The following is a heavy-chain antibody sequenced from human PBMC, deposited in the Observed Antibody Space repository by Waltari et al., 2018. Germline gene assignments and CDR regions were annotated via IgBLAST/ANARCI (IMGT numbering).Heavy chain of an antibody. CDR2: SNAVNGDT. J-gene: IGHJ4*02. CDR1: GYTFTTYA. Sequence: QVQLVQSGAEVKKPGASVMISCMGSGYTFTTYAMTWVRQAPGQRLEWRGGSNAVNGDTRYSQHFQGRVTLTMDTAAGTVYVELSSLTSEDTAVYFCARTKAVGGFLFFDYWGQGTLVAVSS. V-gene: IGHV1-3*01. CDR3: ARTKAVGGFLFFDY. D-gene: IGHD6-19*01.